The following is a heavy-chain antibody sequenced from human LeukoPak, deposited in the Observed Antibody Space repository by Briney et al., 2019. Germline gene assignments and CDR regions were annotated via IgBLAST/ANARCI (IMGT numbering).Heavy chain of an antibody. D-gene: IGHD6-19*01. CDR3: ARVEVEGQWLTPEWFDP. CDR2: IYHSGST. Sequence: PSQTLSLTCAVSGGSISSGGYSWSWIRQPPGKGLEWIGYIYHSGSTYYNPSLKSRVTISVDRSKNQFSLKLSSVTAADTAVYYCARVEVEGQWLTPEWFDPWGQGTLATVSS. CDR1: GGSISSGGYS. V-gene: IGHV4-30-2*01. J-gene: IGHJ5*02.